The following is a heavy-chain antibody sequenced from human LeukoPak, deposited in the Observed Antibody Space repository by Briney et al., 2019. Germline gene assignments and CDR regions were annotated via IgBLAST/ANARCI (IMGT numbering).Heavy chain of an antibody. V-gene: IGHV4-34*01. CDR2: INHSGST. CDR3: ARSPYDYVWGSYRPTNFQH. J-gene: IGHJ1*01. CDR1: GGSFSGYY. D-gene: IGHD3-16*02. Sequence: PSETLSLTCAVYGGSFSGYYWSWILQPPGKGLEWIGEINHSGSTNYNPSLKSRVTISVDTSKNQFSLKLSSVTAADTAVYYCARSPYDYVWGSYRPTNFQHWGQGTLVTVSS.